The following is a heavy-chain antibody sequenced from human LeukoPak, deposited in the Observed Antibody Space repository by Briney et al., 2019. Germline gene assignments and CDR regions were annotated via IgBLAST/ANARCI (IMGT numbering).Heavy chain of an antibody. CDR2: IKQDGSEK. D-gene: IGHD3-10*01. J-gene: IGHJ4*02. CDR1: GFTFSSYW. Sequence: GGSLRLSCAASGFTFSSYWMSWVRQAPGKGLEWVANIKQDGSEKYYVDSVKGRFTISRDNAKNSLYLQMNSLRAEDTAVYYCARVYGSGSYQAFDYWGQGTLVTVSS. V-gene: IGHV3-7*01. CDR3: ARVYGSGSYQAFDY.